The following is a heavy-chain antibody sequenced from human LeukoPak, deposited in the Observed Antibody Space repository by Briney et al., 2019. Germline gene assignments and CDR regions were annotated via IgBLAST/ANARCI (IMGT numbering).Heavy chain of an antibody. CDR2: IWDDGSNE. J-gene: IGHJ4*02. CDR1: GFTFSTYG. D-gene: IGHD6-19*01. Sequence: GRCLRLSCAASGFTFSTYGMRWVRQAPGKGLGWVAVIWDDGSNEYYIDSVKGRFTISRDNSKNTLYLQMNSLRAEDTAVYYCARDGGSGWFHYFDYWGQGTLVTVSS. CDR3: ARDGGSGWFHYFDY. V-gene: IGHV3-33*01.